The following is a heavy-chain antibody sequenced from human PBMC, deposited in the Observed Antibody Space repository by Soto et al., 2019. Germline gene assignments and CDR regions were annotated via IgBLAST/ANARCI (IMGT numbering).Heavy chain of an antibody. V-gene: IGHV3-23*01. CDR3: AKDTGSGGGSVFDY. Sequence: AGGSLRLSCAPSGFIFSNYAMSWVRQARGKGLEWVSAISGSGADTYYTESVKGRFTISRDNFKNTLYLQMNSLRAEDTAVYYCAKDTGSGGGSVFDYWGQGTLVTVSS. D-gene: IGHD2-15*01. CDR1: GFIFSNYA. J-gene: IGHJ4*02. CDR2: ISGSGADT.